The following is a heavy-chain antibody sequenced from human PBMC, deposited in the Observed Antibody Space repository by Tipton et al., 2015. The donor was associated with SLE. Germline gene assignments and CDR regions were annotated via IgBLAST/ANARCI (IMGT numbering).Heavy chain of an antibody. J-gene: IGHJ4*02. CDR1: GFSFSDYN. V-gene: IGHV3-21*03. Sequence: SLRLSCAASGFSFSDYNMNWVRQAPGKGLEWISYISGGSSYIYYADSVKGRFTISRDNAKNLVFLQMNSLRVEDTGVYYCARGRTGEWGQGTLVTVSS. CDR3: ARGRTGE. D-gene: IGHD7-27*01. CDR2: ISGGSSYI.